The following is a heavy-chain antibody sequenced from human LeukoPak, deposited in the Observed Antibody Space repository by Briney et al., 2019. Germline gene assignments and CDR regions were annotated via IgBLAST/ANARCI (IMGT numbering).Heavy chain of an antibody. V-gene: IGHV1-69*04. CDR2: IIPILGIA. CDR3: ARVERVGATEMWDY. D-gene: IGHD1-26*01. J-gene: IGHJ4*02. Sequence: SVKVSCKASGYTFVSYGISWVRQAPGQGLEWMGRIIPILGIANYAQKFQGRVTITADKSTSTAYMELSSLRSEDTAVYYCARVERVGATEMWDYWGQGTLVTVSS. CDR1: GYTFVSYG.